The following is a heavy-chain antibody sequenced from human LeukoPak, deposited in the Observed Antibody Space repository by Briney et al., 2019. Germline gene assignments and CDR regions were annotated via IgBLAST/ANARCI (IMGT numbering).Heavy chain of an antibody. CDR1: GYTFTSYD. Sequence: ASVKVSCKASGYTFTSYDMHWVRQAPGQGLEWMGIINPSGGSTTYAQKFQGRVTMTRDTSTSTVYMELRSLRSEDTAVYYCARESRVIAAGGEGYWGQGTLVTVSS. CDR2: INPSGGST. V-gene: IGHV1-46*01. D-gene: IGHD6-13*01. J-gene: IGHJ4*02. CDR3: ARESRVIAAGGEGY.